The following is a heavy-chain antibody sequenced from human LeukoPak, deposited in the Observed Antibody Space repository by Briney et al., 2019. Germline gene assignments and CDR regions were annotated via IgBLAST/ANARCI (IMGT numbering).Heavy chain of an antibody. J-gene: IGHJ4*02. Sequence: GGSLRLSCAASGFTFSSYAMHWVRQAPGKGLEWVAVISYDGSNKYYADSVKGRFTISRDNSKNTLYLQMNSLRAEDTAVYYCARTMVRGVIITPFDYWGQGTLVTVSS. CDR3: ARTMVRGVIITPFDY. D-gene: IGHD3-10*01. V-gene: IGHV3-30-3*01. CDR1: GFTFSSYA. CDR2: ISYDGSNK.